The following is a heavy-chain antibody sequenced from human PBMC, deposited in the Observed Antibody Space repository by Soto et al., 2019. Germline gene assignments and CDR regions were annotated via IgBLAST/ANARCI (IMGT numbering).Heavy chain of an antibody. D-gene: IGHD3-16*01. CDR2: MNPNSGNT. Sequence: ASVKASCKASGYTFTNYDINWVRQATGQGLEWMGWMNPNSGNTGYAQKFQGRVTMTRNTSISTAYMELSSLRSEDTAVYYCARWKDYDYIWGSYEALNYWGQGTLVTVSS. J-gene: IGHJ4*02. V-gene: IGHV1-8*01. CDR1: GYTFTNYD. CDR3: ARWKDYDYIWGSYEALNY.